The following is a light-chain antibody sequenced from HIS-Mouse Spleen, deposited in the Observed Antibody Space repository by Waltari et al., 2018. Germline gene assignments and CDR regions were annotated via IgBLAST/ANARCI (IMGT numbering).Light chain of an antibody. Sequence: SYELTQPPSVSVSPGQTARITCSGDALPKKYAYWYQQKSGQAPVLVIYEDSKRPAGIPGRFSGSSSGTMATLNISGAQVEDEADYYCYSTDSSGNHRVFGGGTKLTVL. CDR1: ALPKKY. V-gene: IGLV3-10*01. J-gene: IGLJ2*01. CDR2: EDS. CDR3: YSTDSSGNHRV.